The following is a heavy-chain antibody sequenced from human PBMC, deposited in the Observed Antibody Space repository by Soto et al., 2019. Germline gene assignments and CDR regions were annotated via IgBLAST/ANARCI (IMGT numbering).Heavy chain of an antibody. V-gene: IGHV4-34*01. CDR1: GGSFSGYY. Sequence: PSETLSLTCAVYGGSFSGYYWPWIRQPPGTGLEGIGEINHSGSTNYNPSLKSRVTISVDTSKNQFSLKLTSVTAADTAVYYCARDKITGRFDYWGQG. J-gene: IGHJ4*02. CDR3: ARDKITGRFDY. CDR2: INHSGST. D-gene: IGHD2-8*02.